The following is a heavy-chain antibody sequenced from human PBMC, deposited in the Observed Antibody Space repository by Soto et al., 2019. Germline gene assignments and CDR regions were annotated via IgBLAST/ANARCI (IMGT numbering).Heavy chain of an antibody. J-gene: IGHJ5*02. CDR2: IYYSGST. CDR3: AREEFSSGYKSANWFDP. CDR1: GGSVSSGSYY. Sequence: QVQLQESGPGLVKPSETLSLTCTVSGGSVSSGSYYWSWIRQPPGKGLEGIGYIYYSGSTNYNPSLKSRVTISVDTSKNQFSLKLSSVTAADTAVYYCAREEFSSGYKSANWFDPWGQGTLVTVSS. D-gene: IGHD3-22*01. V-gene: IGHV4-61*01.